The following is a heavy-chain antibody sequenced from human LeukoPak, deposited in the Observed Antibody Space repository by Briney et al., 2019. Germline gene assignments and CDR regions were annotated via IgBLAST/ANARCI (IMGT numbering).Heavy chain of an antibody. CDR2: ISYDGSNK. CDR3: ASLTTVRGFDY. Sequence: PGRSLRLSCAASGFTFSSYGMHWVRQAPGKGLEWVAVISYDGSNKYYADSVKGRFTISRDNSKNTLYLQMNSLRAEDTAVYYCASLTTVRGFDYWGQGTLVTVSS. CDR1: GFTFSSYG. V-gene: IGHV3-30*03. D-gene: IGHD4-17*01. J-gene: IGHJ4*02.